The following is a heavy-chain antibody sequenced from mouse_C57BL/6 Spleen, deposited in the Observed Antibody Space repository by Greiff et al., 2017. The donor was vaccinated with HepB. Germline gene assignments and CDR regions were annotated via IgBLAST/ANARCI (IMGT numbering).Heavy chain of an antibody. J-gene: IGHJ4*01. V-gene: IGHV5-16*01. CDR1: GFTFSDYY. CDR3: AREGYYGISDDAMDY. CDR2: INYDGSST. Sequence: EVQRVESEGGLVQPGRSMKLSCTASGFTFSDYYMAWVRLVPEKGLEWVANINYDGSSTYYLDSLKSRFIISRDNAKNILYLQMSSLKSEDTATYNCAREGYYGISDDAMDYWGQGASETVTS. D-gene: IGHD1-1*01.